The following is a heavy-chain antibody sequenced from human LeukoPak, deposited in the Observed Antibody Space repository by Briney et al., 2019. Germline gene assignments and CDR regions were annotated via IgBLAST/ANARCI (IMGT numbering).Heavy chain of an antibody. V-gene: IGHV1-8*01. CDR1: GYTFTSYD. Sequence: ASVKVSCKASGYTFTSYDINWVRQATGQGLEWMGWMNPNSGNTGYARKFQGRVTMTRNTSISTAYMELSSLRSEDTAVYYCALRGYSYGSPYYYYYYMDVWGKGTTVTVSS. CDR2: MNPNSGNT. J-gene: IGHJ6*03. CDR3: ALRGYSYGSPYYYYYYMDV. D-gene: IGHD5-18*01.